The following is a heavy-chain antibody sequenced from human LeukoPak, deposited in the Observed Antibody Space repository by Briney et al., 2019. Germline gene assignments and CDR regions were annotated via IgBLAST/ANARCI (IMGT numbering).Heavy chain of an antibody. D-gene: IGHD1-26*01. CDR2: IYPGDSDT. CDR1: GYSFTSYW. Sequence: GESLKISCKGSGYSFTSYWIGWVRQMPGKGLEWTGIIYPGDSDTIYSPSFQGQVTISADKSISTAYLQWSSLKASDTAMYYCARYLSRVGGSYLSWSPRPLYYFDYWGQGTLVTVSS. J-gene: IGHJ4*02. CDR3: ARYLSRVGGSYLSWSPRPLYYFDY. V-gene: IGHV5-51*01.